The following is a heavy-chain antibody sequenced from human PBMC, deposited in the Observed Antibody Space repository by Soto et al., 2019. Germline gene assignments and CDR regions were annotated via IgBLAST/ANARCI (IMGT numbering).Heavy chain of an antibody. D-gene: IGHD2-2*01. J-gene: IGHJ5*02. CDR2: LSGSGGST. V-gene: IGHV3-23*01. Sequence: GGSLRLCCAASGFTFSNYAMSWVLQAPGKGLEWVSTLSGSGGSTYYADSVKGRFTISRDNSKNTLYLQMNSLRAEDTAVYYCAKDTVPVATPWFDPWGQGTLVTVSS. CDR3: AKDTVPVATPWFDP. CDR1: GFTFSNYA.